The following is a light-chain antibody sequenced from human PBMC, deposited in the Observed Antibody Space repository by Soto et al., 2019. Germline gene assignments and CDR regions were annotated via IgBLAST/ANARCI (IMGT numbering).Light chain of an antibody. CDR1: QSISSW. J-gene: IGKJ1*01. CDR3: QQYGSSGT. V-gene: IGKV1-5*03. CDR2: KAS. Sequence: DIQMTQSPSTLSASVGDRVTITCRASQSISSWLAWYQPKPGKAPKLLIYKASSLESGVPSRLSGSGSGTEFTLTIRSLEPEDFAVYYCQQYGSSGTFGQGTKVDIK.